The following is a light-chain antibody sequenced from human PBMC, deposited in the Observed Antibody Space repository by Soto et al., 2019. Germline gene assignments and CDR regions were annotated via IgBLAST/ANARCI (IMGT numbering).Light chain of an antibody. CDR3: SSYTSSSTLYV. V-gene: IGLV2-14*03. Sequence: QSALTQPASVSGSPGQSITISCTGTSSDVGGYNYVSWYQQLPGKAPKLIIYDVSNRPSGVSFRFSASKSANAASLTISGLQAEDEADYYCSSYTSSSTLYVFGTGTKVTVL. CDR2: DVS. J-gene: IGLJ1*01. CDR1: SSDVGGYNY.